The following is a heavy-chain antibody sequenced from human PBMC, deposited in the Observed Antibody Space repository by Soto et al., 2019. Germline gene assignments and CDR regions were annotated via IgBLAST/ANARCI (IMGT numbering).Heavy chain of an antibody. Sequence: QVQLVKSGGGVIQTGRSLRLSCAASGFTFSSYGMHWVRQAPGKGLEWVAVISYDGSNKYYADSVKGRFTISRDNSKNTLYLQMNSLRAEDTAVYYCAKGVTWELLRLDYWGQGTLVTVSS. CDR2: ISYDGSNK. J-gene: IGHJ4*02. D-gene: IGHD1-26*01. CDR3: AKGVTWELLRLDY. V-gene: IGHV3-30*18. CDR1: GFTFSSYG.